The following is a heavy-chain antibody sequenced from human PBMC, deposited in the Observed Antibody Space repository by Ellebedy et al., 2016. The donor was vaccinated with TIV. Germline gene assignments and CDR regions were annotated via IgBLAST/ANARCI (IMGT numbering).Heavy chain of an antibody. CDR1: GFTFSSYS. CDR2: ISSTTSTI. J-gene: IGHJ4*02. D-gene: IGHD3-22*01. Sequence: GGSLRLSXAASGFTFSSYSMNWVRQAPGKGLEWVSYISSTTSTIYYADSVKGRFAIFRDNAKNSLYLQMNSLRAEDTAVYYCARGYYDSSGYEHFDYWGQGTLVTVSS. CDR3: ARGYYDSSGYEHFDY. V-gene: IGHV3-48*04.